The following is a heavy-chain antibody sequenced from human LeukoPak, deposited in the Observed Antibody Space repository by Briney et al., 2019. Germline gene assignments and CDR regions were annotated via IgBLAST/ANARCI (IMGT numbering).Heavy chain of an antibody. Sequence: GGSLRLSCAASGFAFSTYDMHWVRQATGKGLEWVSAIGIAGDTYYPGSVKGRFTISRENAKNSLYLQMNSLRAGDTAVYYCARGYVHAFDIWGQGTMVTVSS. V-gene: IGHV3-13*04. D-gene: IGHD5-12*01. CDR3: ARGYVHAFDI. CDR1: GFAFSTYD. CDR2: IGIAGDT. J-gene: IGHJ3*02.